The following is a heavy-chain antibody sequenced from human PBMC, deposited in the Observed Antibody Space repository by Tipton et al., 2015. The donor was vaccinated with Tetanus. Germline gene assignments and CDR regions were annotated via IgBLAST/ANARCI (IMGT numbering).Heavy chain of an antibody. V-gene: IGHV4-39*07. CDR2: IYYSGST. CDR3: ARDGWGLTNWFDS. Sequence: TLSLTCTVSGGSISSSSYYWGWIRQPPGKGLEWIGSIYYSGSTYYNPSLKSRVTMSLDTSKSQFSLKLSSVTAADTAVYYCARDGWGLTNWFDSWGQGTLVTVSS. D-gene: IGHD4/OR15-4a*01. CDR1: GGSISSSSYY. J-gene: IGHJ5*01.